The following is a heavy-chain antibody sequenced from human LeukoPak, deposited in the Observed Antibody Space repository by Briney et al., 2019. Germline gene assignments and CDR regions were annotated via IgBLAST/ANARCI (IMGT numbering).Heavy chain of an antibody. D-gene: IGHD3-10*02. CDR2: ISSSGSPI. Sequence: GGSLRLSCAASGFTFSSYEMNWVRQAPGEGLEWVSYISSSGSPIYYADSVKGRFTLSRDNAKSSLYLQMNSLRAEDTAVYYCASDVRGPHVDYWGQGTLVTVSS. CDR3: ASDVRGPHVDY. J-gene: IGHJ4*02. V-gene: IGHV3-48*03. CDR1: GFTFSSYE.